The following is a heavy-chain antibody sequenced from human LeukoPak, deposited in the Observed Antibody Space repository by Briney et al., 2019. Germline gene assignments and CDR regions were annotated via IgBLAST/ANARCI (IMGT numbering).Heavy chain of an antibody. V-gene: IGHV3-73*01. D-gene: IGHD3-16*01. CDR1: GFTFNNAW. J-gene: IGHJ4*02. CDR3: IRHIEYVAPDS. Sequence: GGSLRLSCAASGFTFNNAWMSWVRQAPGKGLEWVGCVRSRDKNYATIYGASARGRFTISRDDSRNTASLQMNSLNTEDTAVYYCIRHIEYVAPDSWGQGTLVTVSS. CDR2: VRSRDKNYAT.